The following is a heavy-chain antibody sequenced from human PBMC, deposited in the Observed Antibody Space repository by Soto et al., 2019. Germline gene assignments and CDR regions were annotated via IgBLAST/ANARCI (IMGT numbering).Heavy chain of an antibody. Sequence: QVQLVQSGAEVKKPGSSVKVSCKASGGTFSTYTISWVRQAPGQGLEWLGRIIPILGVPNYAEKFQGRVTMTADKSTSTAYMELSSLRSEDTAVYYCARDRKSYINMGRYEGLDGWGQGTPVTVSS. D-gene: IGHD3-10*01. J-gene: IGHJ6*02. CDR2: IIPILGVP. CDR3: ARDRKSYINMGRYEGLDG. CDR1: GGTFSTYT. V-gene: IGHV1-69*08.